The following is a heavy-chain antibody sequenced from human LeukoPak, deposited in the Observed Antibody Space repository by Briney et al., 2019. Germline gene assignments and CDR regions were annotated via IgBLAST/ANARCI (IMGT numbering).Heavy chain of an antibody. CDR1: GFTFSSYA. V-gene: IGHV3-23*01. D-gene: IGHD6-19*01. Sequence: GGSLRLSCAASGFTFSSYAMSWVRQAPGKGLEWVSTISGSGGSTYYADSVKGRFTISRDNAKNALYLQMNSLRAEDTAVYYCARGSSGWYGIDYWGQGALVNVSS. CDR2: ISGSGGST. CDR3: ARGSSGWYGIDY. J-gene: IGHJ4*02.